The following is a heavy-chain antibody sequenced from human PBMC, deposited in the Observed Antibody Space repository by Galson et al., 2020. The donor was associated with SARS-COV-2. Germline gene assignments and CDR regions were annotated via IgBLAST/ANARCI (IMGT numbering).Heavy chain of an antibody. J-gene: IGHJ6*02. D-gene: IGHD5-12*01. CDR3: ARDGWTLGQRWLQSSPGGHFYGMDV. CDR2: IYSGGST. V-gene: IGHV3-66*02. Sequence: GSLRLSCAASGFTVSSNYMSWVRQAPGKGLEWVSVIYSGGSTYYADSVKGRFTISRDNSKNTLYLQMNSLRAEDTAVYYCARDGWTLGQRWLQSSPGGHFYGMDVWGQGTTVTVSS. CDR1: GFTVSSNY.